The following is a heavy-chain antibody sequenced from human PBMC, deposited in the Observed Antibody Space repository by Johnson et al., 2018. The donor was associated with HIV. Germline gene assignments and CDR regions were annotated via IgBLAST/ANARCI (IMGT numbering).Heavy chain of an antibody. CDR2: ISSSGNTI. D-gene: IGHD1-26*01. CDR3: ARELSVGASYAFDI. CDR1: GFTFSDYY. Sequence: QVQLVESGGGLVKPGGSLRLSCAASGFTFSDYYMSWIRQAPGKGLEWVSYISSSGNTIYYADSVKGRFTISRDNAKNSLYLQMNSLRAEDTALYYCARELSVGASYAFDIWGQGTMVTVSS. V-gene: IGHV3-11*01. J-gene: IGHJ3*02.